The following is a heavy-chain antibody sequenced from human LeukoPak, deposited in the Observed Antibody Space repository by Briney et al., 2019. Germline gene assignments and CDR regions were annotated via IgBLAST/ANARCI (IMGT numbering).Heavy chain of an antibody. V-gene: IGHV3-21*01. Sequence: PGGSLRLSCAASGFTFSSYSMNWVRQAPGKGLEWVSSISSSSSYIYYADSVKGRFTISRDNAKNSLYLQMNSLRAEDTAVYYCARERVHYYDSERKFDPWGQGTLVTVSS. D-gene: IGHD3-22*01. J-gene: IGHJ5*02. CDR1: GFTFSSYS. CDR2: ISSSSSYI. CDR3: ARERVHYYDSERKFDP.